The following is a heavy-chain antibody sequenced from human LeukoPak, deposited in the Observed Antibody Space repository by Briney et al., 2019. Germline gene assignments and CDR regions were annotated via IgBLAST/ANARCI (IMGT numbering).Heavy chain of an antibody. CDR3: ARVRVRGDYRFDP. CDR2: IIPIFGTA. CDR1: GGTFSSYA. Sequence: SVKVSCKASGGTFSSYAISWVRQAPGQGLEWMGGIIPIFGTANYAQKFQGRVTITADESTSTAYMELSSLRSEDTAVYYCARVRVRGDYRFDPWGQGTLVTVSS. D-gene: IGHD4-17*01. V-gene: IGHV1-69*13. J-gene: IGHJ5*02.